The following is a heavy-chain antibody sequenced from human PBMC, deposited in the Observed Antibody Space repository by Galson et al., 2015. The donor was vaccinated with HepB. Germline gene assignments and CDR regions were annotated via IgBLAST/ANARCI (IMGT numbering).Heavy chain of an antibody. Sequence: ETLSLTCDVRGGSFSGYYWSWIRQSPGKGLEWIGEISHRGSTNYNPSLKSRLTISIDTSKNHFSVKLSSVTAADTAVYYCARGRRHDFVWGSYRSHSFDYWGQGTLVTVSS. CDR1: GGSFSGYY. J-gene: IGHJ4*02. V-gene: IGHV4-34*01. CDR3: ARGRRHDFVWGSYRSHSFDY. D-gene: IGHD3-16*02. CDR2: ISHRGST.